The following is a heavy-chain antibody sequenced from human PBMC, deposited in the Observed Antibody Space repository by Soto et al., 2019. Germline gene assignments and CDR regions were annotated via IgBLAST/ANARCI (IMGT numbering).Heavy chain of an antibody. CDR2: IYWNDYK. J-gene: IGHJ4*02. CDR1: GFSFTTSGGG. CDR3: AHRRVISGDTAMASFFDY. Sequence: QITLKESGPTRVKPTQTLTLTCTFSGFSFTTSGGGVGWIRQPPGKALEWLALIYWNDYKRYSPSLNSRLTITKDTSKNQLVLTMTNMDPVDTATFYFAHRRVISGDTAMASFFDYWGQGTLVTVSS. V-gene: IGHV2-5*01. D-gene: IGHD5-18*01.